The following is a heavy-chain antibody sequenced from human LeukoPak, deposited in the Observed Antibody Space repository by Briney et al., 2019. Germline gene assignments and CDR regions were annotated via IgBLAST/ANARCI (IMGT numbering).Heavy chain of an antibody. CDR1: GFTFADFG. J-gene: IGHJ3*02. V-gene: IGHV3-7*05. CDR2: IKQDASEK. Sequence: GGSLRLSCTTSGFTFADFGMSWVRQAPGKGLEWVANIKQDASEKYFVDSLRGRFTISRDNAKNSLFLQMNSLRAEDTAVYYCMRDQGAFDMWGHGTMVTVSS. CDR3: MRDQGAFDM.